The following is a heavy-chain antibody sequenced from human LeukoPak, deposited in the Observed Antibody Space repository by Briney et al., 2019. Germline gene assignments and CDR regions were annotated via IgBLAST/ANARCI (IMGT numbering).Heavy chain of an antibody. CDR3: ARDLRSGYCSGGSCLPFDY. CDR1: GDSISSSGDY. J-gene: IGHJ4*02. D-gene: IGHD2-15*01. CDR2: IYHSGST. V-gene: IGHV4-39*07. Sequence: TSETLSLTCTVSGDSISSSGDYWGWIRQPPGKGLEWIGSIYHSGSTYYNPSLKSRVTISVDTSKNQFSLKLSSVTAADTAVYYCARDLRSGYCSGGSCLPFDYWGQGTLVTVSS.